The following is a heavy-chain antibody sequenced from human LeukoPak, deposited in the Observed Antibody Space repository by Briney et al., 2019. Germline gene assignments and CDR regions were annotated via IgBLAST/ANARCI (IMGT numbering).Heavy chain of an antibody. CDR1: GFSFSGYN. Sequence: PGGSRRLSCAASGFSFSGYNMSWARQAPGKGLEWVSYISSSGTTVYYADSVKGRFTISRDNAKNSLYLQMNSLRDEDTAVYYCVMVRGVSFDYWGQGTLVTVSS. V-gene: IGHV3-48*02. J-gene: IGHJ4*02. CDR2: ISSSGTTV. D-gene: IGHD3-10*01. CDR3: VMVRGVSFDY.